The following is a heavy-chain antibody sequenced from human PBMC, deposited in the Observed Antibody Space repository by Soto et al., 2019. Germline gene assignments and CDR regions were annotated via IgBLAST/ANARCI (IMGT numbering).Heavy chain of an antibody. J-gene: IGHJ4*02. Sequence: PGGSLRLSCAPSGFTFNNYWMHWVRQAPGKGLVWVSRINGNGTSTYNADSVKGRFTISRDNSKNPLYIQMNSLRAEVLAGYYCAIIDLAAVGYWGQGTPVTVSS. V-gene: IGHV3-74*01. D-gene: IGHD1-26*01. CDR2: INGNGTST. CDR1: GFTFNNYW. CDR3: AIIDLAAVGY.